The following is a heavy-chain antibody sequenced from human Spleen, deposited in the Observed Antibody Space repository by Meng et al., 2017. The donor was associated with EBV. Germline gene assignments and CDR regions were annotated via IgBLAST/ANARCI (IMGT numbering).Heavy chain of an antibody. J-gene: IGHJ5*02. CDR2: INESGIT. D-gene: IGHD3-16*02. Sequence: QVQLHQGGAGLLKPSETLSLPCALYGESFSGHYWTWIRQPPGKGLEWIGEINESGITNYNPSLKSRVTLSIDTSERHFSLNLSSVTAADTAVYYCARQSTYRLLDPWGQGTLVTVSS. CDR1: GESFSGHY. CDR3: ARQSTYRLLDP. V-gene: IGHV4-34*01.